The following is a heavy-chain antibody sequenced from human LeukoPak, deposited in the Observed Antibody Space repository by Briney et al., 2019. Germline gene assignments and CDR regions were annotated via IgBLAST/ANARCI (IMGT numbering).Heavy chain of an antibody. D-gene: IGHD3-10*01. J-gene: IGHJ1*01. CDR3: VTDGGLLPYYFTY. V-gene: IGHV3-15*01. Sequence: NPGGSLRLSCAASGFIFPNAWMHWVRQAPGKGPEWVGRIKNKNSGRTTNYIAPVKGRFTISRDDSRNTLYLEMDNLKTDDTAIYYCVTDGGLLPYYFTYWGQGTLVTVSS. CDR1: GFIFPNAW. CDR2: IKNKNSGRTT.